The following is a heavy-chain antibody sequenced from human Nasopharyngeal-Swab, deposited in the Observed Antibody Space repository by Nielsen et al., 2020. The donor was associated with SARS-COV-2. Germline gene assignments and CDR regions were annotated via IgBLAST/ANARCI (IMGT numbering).Heavy chain of an antibody. J-gene: IGHJ6*03. Sequence: SLKISCAASGFFVSTNYISWVRQPPGKVLEWMSVIYPGGSTNYADSVKGRFTISRDYSKNTLYLQMNSLRVEDTAIYYCARGADVYCSGGSCYSENYYYMDVWGRGTTVTVSS. V-gene: IGHV3-66*01. D-gene: IGHD2-15*01. CDR3: ARGADVYCSGGSCYSENYYYMDV. CDR1: GFFVSTNY. CDR2: IYPGGST.